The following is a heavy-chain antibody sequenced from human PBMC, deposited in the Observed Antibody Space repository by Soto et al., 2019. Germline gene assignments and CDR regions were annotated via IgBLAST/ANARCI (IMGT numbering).Heavy chain of an antibody. CDR3: AKGALYCSSTSCYSSPYYYGMDV. D-gene: IGHD2-2*01. V-gene: IGHV3-23*01. J-gene: IGHJ6*02. Sequence: GESLKISCAASGFTFSSYAMSWVRQAPGKGLEWVSAISGSGGSTYYADSVKGRFTISRDNSKNTLYLQMNSLRAEDTAVYYCAKGALYCSSTSCYSSPYYYGMDVWGQGTTVTVSS. CDR2: ISGSGGST. CDR1: GFTFSSYA.